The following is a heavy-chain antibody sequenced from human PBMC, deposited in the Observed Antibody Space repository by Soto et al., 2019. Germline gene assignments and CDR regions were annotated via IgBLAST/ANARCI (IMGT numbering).Heavy chain of an antibody. CDR3: ASGLSGSYWPDAFDI. V-gene: IGHV4-31*03. Sequence: SETLSLTCTVSGGSISSGGYYWSWIRQHPGKGLEWIGYIYYGGSTYYNPSLKSRVTISVDTSKNQFSLKLSSMTAADTAVYYCASGLSGSYWPDAFDIWGQGTMVTVSS. D-gene: IGHD1-26*01. CDR2: IYYGGST. CDR1: GGSISSGGYY. J-gene: IGHJ3*02.